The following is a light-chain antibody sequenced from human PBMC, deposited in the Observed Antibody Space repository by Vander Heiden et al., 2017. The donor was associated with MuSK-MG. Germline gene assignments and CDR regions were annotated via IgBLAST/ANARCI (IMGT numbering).Light chain of an antibody. J-gene: IGKJ1*01. V-gene: IGKV1-5*03. Sequence: DIQMTQPLSTLSASVGDRVTIPCRASQSISSWLAWYQQKPGKSPKLLLYKASSLESGVPSRFSGSGFGTEFTLTISSRQPDDFATYYCQQYNRYPWPFGQGTKVEIK. CDR2: KAS. CDR3: QQYNRYPWP. CDR1: QSISSW.